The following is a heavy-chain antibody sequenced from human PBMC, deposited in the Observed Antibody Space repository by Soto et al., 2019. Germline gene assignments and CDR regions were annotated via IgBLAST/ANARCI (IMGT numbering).Heavy chain of an antibody. CDR2: IFYSGST. D-gene: IGHD6-13*01. Sequence: SETLSLTCTVSGGSISSSSYYWGWIRQPPGKGLEWIGSIFYSGSTYYNPSLKSRVTFSLDPSKNQFSLKLSSVIAADTAVYYCARYSSSWSKYVQHWGRGTLVTVSS. J-gene: IGHJ1*01. CDR1: GGSISSSSYY. CDR3: ARYSSSWSKYVQH. V-gene: IGHV4-39*01.